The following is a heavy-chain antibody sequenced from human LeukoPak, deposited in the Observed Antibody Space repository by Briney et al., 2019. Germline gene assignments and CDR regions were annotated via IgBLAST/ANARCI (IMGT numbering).Heavy chain of an antibody. CDR2: INHSGST. Sequence: PSETLSLTCAVYGGSFSGYYWSWIRQPPGKGLEWIEEINHSGSTNYNPSLKSRVTISVDTSKNQFSLKLSSVTAADTAVYYCARGKPQWLVREYYFDYWGQGTLVTVSS. J-gene: IGHJ4*02. CDR1: GGSFSGYY. CDR3: ARGKPQWLVREYYFDY. V-gene: IGHV4-34*01. D-gene: IGHD6-19*01.